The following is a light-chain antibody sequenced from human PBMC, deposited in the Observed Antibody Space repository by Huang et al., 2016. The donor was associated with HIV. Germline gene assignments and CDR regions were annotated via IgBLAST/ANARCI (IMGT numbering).Light chain of an antibody. J-gene: IGKJ3*01. CDR3: QQYNNWPPFT. CDR2: GAS. CDR1: QRVSSN. Sequence: EIVMTQSPATLSVSPGERATLSCRASQRVSSNLAWYQQQPGQAPRLLIYGASTRATDIPARFSGSGSGTEFTLTISSLQSEDFAVYYCQQYNNWPPFTFGPGTKVDIK. V-gene: IGKV3-15*01.